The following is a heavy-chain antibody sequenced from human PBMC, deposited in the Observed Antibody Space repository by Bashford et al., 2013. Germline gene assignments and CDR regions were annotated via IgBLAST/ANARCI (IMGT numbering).Heavy chain of an antibody. CDR3: ARDRARDGYNY. V-gene: IGHV4-34*01. Sequence: SETLSLTCAVYSGSFDDYYWSWIRQPPGKGLEWIGEISHSGSVNYNPSVKSRVTMSVDTSKNQFSLILTSVTAADTAVYYCARDRARDGYNYXGQGTLVTVSS. J-gene: IGHJ4*02. CDR2: ISHSGSV. CDR1: SGSFDDYY. D-gene: IGHD5-24*01.